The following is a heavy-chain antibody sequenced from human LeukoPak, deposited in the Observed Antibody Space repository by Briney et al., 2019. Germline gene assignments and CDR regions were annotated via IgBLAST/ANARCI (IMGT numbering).Heavy chain of an antibody. CDR1: GLTFSSHW. J-gene: IGHJ6*02. V-gene: IGHV3-74*01. CDR2: INSDGSAT. Sequence: GGSLRLSCAASGLTFSSHWMHWVRQAPGKGLMWVSQINSDGSATSCADPVKGRCTISRDNAKNMLYLEMNSLRVEDTAVYFCTRDHGLDVWGQGTTVTVSS. CDR3: TRDHGLDV.